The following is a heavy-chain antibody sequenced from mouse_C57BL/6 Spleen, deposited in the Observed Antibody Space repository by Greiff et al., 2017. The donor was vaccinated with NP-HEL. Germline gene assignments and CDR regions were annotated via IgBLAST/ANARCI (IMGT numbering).Heavy chain of an antibody. CDR1: GYAFSSYW. J-gene: IGHJ4*01. D-gene: IGHD1-1*01. CDR3: ARWGGSPYYAMDY. CDR2: IYPGDGDT. Sequence: VQLQQSGAELVKPGASVKISCKASGYAFSSYWMNWVKQRPGKGLEWIGQIYPGDGDTNYNGKFKGKATMTADKSSSTAYMQLSSLTSADSAVYCCARWGGSPYYAMDYWGQGTSVTVSS. V-gene: IGHV1-80*01.